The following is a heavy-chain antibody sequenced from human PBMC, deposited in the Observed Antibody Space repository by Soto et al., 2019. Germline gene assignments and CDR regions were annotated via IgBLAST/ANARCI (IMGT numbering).Heavy chain of an antibody. D-gene: IGHD6-6*01. CDR1: GGSISSGGYY. Sequence: QVQLQESGPGLVKPSQTLSLTCTVSGGSISSGGYYWSWIRQHPGKGLEWIGYIYYSGSTYYNPSLKSRVTISVDTSKNQFSLKLSSVTAADTAVYYCARDSSSSVFYYYGMDVWGQGTTVTVSS. V-gene: IGHV4-31*03. CDR3: ARDSSSSVFYYYGMDV. J-gene: IGHJ6*02. CDR2: IYYSGST.